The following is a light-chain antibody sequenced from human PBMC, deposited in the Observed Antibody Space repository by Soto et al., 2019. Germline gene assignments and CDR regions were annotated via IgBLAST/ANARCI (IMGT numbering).Light chain of an antibody. CDR1: SSNIGSKY. CDR3: ASWDASVSGWV. Sequence: QPVLSQPPSASGTPGQRVTISCSGSSSNIGSKYVYWYQQLPGTAPKLLIYRNNERPSGVPDRFSGSKSGTSASLAIGDVRSEDEADYYCASWDASVSGWVFGGGTKLTVL. V-gene: IGLV1-47*01. J-gene: IGLJ3*02. CDR2: RNN.